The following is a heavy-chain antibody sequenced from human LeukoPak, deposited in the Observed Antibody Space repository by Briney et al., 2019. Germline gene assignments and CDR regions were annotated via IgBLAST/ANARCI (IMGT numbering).Heavy chain of an antibody. CDR1: GGSISSHY. Sequence: SETLSLTCTVSGGSISSHYWSWIRQPPGKGLEWIGYIYYSGSTNYSPSLQSRGTIYADTSKNQFSLRLSSVTAADTAMYYCARSGTKTNGFDYWGQGTLVTVSS. J-gene: IGHJ4*02. D-gene: IGHD2-8*01. V-gene: IGHV4-59*11. CDR2: IYYSGST. CDR3: ARSGTKTNGFDY.